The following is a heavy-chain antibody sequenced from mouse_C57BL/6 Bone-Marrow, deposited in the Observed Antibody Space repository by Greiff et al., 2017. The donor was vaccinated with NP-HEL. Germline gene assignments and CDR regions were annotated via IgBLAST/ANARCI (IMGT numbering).Heavy chain of an antibody. Sequence: EVKLVESGGGLVKPGGSLKLSCAASGFTFSDYGMHWVRQAPEKGLEWVAYISSGSSTIYYADTVKGRFTISRDNAKNTLFLQMTSLRSEDTAMYYCARHGNYEGSMDYWGQGTSVTVSS. CDR3: ARHGNYEGSMDY. V-gene: IGHV5-17*01. CDR2: ISSGSSTI. CDR1: GFTFSDYG. D-gene: IGHD2-1*01. J-gene: IGHJ4*01.